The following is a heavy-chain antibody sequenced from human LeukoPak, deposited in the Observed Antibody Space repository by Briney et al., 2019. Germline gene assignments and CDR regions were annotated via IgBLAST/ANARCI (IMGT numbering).Heavy chain of an antibody. CDR2: ISSASNTI. CDR1: GFTFSSYS. D-gene: IGHD3-10*01. CDR3: ARDGWFGDYNWFDP. V-gene: IGHV3-48*01. Sequence: GGSLRLSCAATGFTFSSYSMNWVRQAPGKGLEWVSYISSASNTIYYADSVKGRFTISRDNAKNSLYLQMNSLRAEDTAMYYCARDGWFGDYNWFDPWGQGTLVTVSS. J-gene: IGHJ5*02.